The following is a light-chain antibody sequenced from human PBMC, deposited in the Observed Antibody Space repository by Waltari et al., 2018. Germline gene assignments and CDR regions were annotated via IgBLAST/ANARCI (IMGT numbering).Light chain of an antibody. CDR2: KNN. Sequence: SVLTQPPSASGTPGQTVTIPCSGSRSNIGGTFVSWYQPRPGMAPQLLIYKNNPRPSGVPDRFSGSKSGTSASLAISGLRSDDEAEYYCAAWDDNLTGPLFGGGTKVTVL. CDR3: AAWDDNLTGPL. CDR1: RSNIGGTF. V-gene: IGLV1-47*01. J-gene: IGLJ3*02.